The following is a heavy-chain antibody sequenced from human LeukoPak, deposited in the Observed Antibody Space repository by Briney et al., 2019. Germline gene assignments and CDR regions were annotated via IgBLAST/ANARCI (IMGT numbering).Heavy chain of an antibody. D-gene: IGHD2-2*01. CDR1: GGSDSSGSYY. Sequence: PSETLSLTCTVSGGSDSSGSYYWSWIRQPPGKGLEWIGYIYYSGSTNYNPSLKSRVTISVDTSKNQFSLKLSSVTAADTAVYYCARGIVVVPAATDGMDVWGKGTTVTVSS. CDR2: IYYSGST. V-gene: IGHV4-61*01. J-gene: IGHJ6*04. CDR3: ARGIVVVPAATDGMDV.